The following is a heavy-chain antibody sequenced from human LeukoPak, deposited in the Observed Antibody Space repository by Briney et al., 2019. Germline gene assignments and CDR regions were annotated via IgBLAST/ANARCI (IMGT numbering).Heavy chain of an antibody. CDR3: ARAYSGYDLRAYFDY. CDR2: INTNTGNP. Sequence: ASVKVSCKASGYTFTSYAMNWVRQAPGQGLEWMGWINTNTGNPTYAQGFTGRFVFSLDTSVGTAYLQISSLKAEDTAVYYCARAYSGYDLRAYFDYWGQGTLVTVSS. J-gene: IGHJ4*02. CDR1: GYTFTSYA. D-gene: IGHD5-12*01. V-gene: IGHV7-4-1*02.